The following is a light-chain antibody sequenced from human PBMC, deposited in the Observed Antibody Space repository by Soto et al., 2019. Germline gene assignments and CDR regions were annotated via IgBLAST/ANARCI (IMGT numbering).Light chain of an antibody. V-gene: IGKV3D-15*01. CDR3: QYYNNWPQYR. J-gene: IGKJ2*03. CDR1: RDVSTN. CDR2: GAS. Sequence: DTVMTQFPDALSVSPGESATLSCRASRDVSTNLAWFQQKPGQTPRLVLYGASKRATGIPARFSGSGSGTPFTPTIRSLQSEDFGVYYCQYYNNWPQYRFARGT.